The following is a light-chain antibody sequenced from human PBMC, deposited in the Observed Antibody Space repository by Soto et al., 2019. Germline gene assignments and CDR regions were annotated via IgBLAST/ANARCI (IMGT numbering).Light chain of an antibody. Sequence: DIQMTQSASTLSASVGDRVTITCRASQSISNWLARYQQKPGKAPKLLIYDASSLESGVPSRFSGSGSGTEFTLTISSLQPDDSATYYCQQYNSYSPMYTFGQGTKLEIK. CDR3: QQYNSYSPMYT. CDR2: DAS. J-gene: IGKJ2*01. CDR1: QSISNW. V-gene: IGKV1-5*01.